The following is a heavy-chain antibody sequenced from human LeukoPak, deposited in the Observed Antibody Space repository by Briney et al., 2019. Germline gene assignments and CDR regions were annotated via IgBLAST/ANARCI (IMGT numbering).Heavy chain of an antibody. Sequence: GGSLRLSCVGSGVPFSRYSMNWVRQAPGKSLEWVSSIDLNGNHINYADSVKDRFTISRDNAKNSLFLQMDSLRVEDTAVYYCARDRGPGLPNWFTSWGQGTLVTVSS. D-gene: IGHD2-15*01. J-gene: IGHJ5*01. CDR2: IDLNGNHI. CDR3: ARDRGPGLPNWFTS. CDR1: GVPFSRYS. V-gene: IGHV3-21*01.